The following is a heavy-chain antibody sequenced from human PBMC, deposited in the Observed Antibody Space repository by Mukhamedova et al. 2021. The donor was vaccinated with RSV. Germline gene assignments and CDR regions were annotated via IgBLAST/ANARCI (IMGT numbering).Heavy chain of an antibody. J-gene: IGHJ6*03. V-gene: IGHV3-21*01. CDR2: ISSSNSYI. D-gene: IGHD2-2*01. CDR3: ARDPRCSSTSCYDYYYDYMDV. Sequence: VSFISSSNSYIYYADSVKGRFTISRDNAKNSLYLQMNSLTAEDTAVYYCARDPRCSSTSCYDYYYDYMDVWGKGTTVTVSS.